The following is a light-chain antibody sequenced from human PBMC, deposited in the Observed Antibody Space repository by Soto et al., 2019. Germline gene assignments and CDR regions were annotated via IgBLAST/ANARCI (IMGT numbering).Light chain of an antibody. J-gene: IGKJ5*01. CDR2: SAF. Sequence: DIQMTQSPSSLSAYIGDRVTITCRASQNMVSFLNWYQQKPGEAPRLLVYSAFRIQIGIPSRFNASGFGTDFPLSISSLRPEDFSTYYYQQGSTTPITFGLGTSLEI. CDR3: QQGSTTPIT. CDR1: QNMVSF. V-gene: IGKV1-39*01.